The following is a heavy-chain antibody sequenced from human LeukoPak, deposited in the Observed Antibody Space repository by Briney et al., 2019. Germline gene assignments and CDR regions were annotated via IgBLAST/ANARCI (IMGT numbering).Heavy chain of an antibody. CDR1: GFTFSSYA. CDR2: ISGSGGST. J-gene: IGHJ3*02. CDR3: ARGLRDYYDSGGYGAFDI. V-gene: IGHV3-23*01. D-gene: IGHD3-22*01. Sequence: PGGSLRLSCAASGFTFSSYAMSWVRQAPGKGLEWVSAISGSGGSTYYADSVKGRFTISRDNAKNSLYLQMNSLRAEDTALYYCARGLRDYYDSGGYGAFDIWGQGTMVTVSS.